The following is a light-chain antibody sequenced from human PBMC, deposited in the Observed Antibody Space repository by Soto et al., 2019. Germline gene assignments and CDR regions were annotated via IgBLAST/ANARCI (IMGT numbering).Light chain of an antibody. J-gene: IGKJ4*01. Sequence: EIVLTQSPATLSLSPGERATLSCRASQSLSRYLAWFQQKPGQAPRLLIYDASNRAAGIPARFSGSGSGTDFTLTISSLEPEDSAVYDCQQRSNWPPLTFGGGPKVEIK. V-gene: IGKV3-11*01. CDR1: QSLSRY. CDR2: DAS. CDR3: QQRSNWPPLT.